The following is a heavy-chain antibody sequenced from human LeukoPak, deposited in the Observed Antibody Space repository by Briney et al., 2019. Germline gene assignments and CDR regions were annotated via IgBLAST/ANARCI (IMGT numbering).Heavy chain of an antibody. Sequence: GGSLRLSCAASGFTFGSYGMHWVRQAPGKGLEWVAFIRYDGSNKYYADSVKGRFTISRDNSKNTLYLQMNSLRAEDTAVYYCAKDLIRRHYYGSGSPIDYWGQGTLVTVSS. CDR3: AKDLIRRHYYGSGSPIDY. CDR1: GFTFGSYG. V-gene: IGHV3-30*02. J-gene: IGHJ4*02. D-gene: IGHD3-10*01. CDR2: IRYDGSNK.